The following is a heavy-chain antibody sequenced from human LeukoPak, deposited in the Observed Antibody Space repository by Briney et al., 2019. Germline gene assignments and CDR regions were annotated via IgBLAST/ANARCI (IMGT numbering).Heavy chain of an antibody. J-gene: IGHJ4*02. CDR3: AKAEYYYDSSGPQVY. V-gene: IGHV3-23*01. D-gene: IGHD3-22*01. Sequence: PGGSLRLSCAASGFTFSSYAMSWVRQAPGKGLEWVSAISGSGGSTYYADSVKGRFTISRDNSKNTLYLQVNSLRAEDTAVYYCAKAEYYYDSSGPQVYWGQGTLVTVSS. CDR1: GFTFSSYA. CDR2: ISGSGGST.